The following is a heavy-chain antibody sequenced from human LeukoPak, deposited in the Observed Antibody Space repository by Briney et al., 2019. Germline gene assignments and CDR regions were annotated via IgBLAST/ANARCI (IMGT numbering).Heavy chain of an antibody. J-gene: IGHJ2*01. CDR2: ISGSGGGT. D-gene: IGHD3-3*01. V-gene: IGHV3-23*01. Sequence: GSLRLSCVASGFTFSSSAMSWVRQAPGKGLEWVSGISGSGGGTYYADCVKGRFTISRDNSTNTFYLHTNSLRAEDTAVYYCARDGVANWYFDLWGRGTLVTVSS. CDR3: ARDGVANWYFDL. CDR1: GFTFSSSA.